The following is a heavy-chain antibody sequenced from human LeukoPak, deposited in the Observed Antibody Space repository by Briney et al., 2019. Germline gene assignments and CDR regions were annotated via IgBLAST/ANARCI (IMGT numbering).Heavy chain of an antibody. CDR1: GFTFSSYW. Sequence: PGGSLRLSCAASGFTFSSYWMSWVRQAPGKGLEWVANIKEDRSEKYYVDSVKGRFTVFRDNAKKSLYLQMNSLRDEDTAVYYCATPMRFDYWGQGTLVTVSS. V-gene: IGHV3-7*05. CDR3: ATPMRFDY. CDR2: IKEDRSEK. J-gene: IGHJ4*02.